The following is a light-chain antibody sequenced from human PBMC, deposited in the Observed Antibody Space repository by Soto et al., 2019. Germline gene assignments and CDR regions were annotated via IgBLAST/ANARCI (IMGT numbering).Light chain of an antibody. CDR2: DAS. CDR3: QQRSNWPSIT. J-gene: IGKJ5*01. CDR1: QSISSW. Sequence: DIQMTQSPSTLSASVGDRVTITCRASQSISSWLAWYQQKPGKAPKLLIYDASSLESGVPSRFSGSGSGTEFTLTISSLQPDDFATYYCQQRSNWPSITFGQGTRLEIK. V-gene: IGKV1-5*01.